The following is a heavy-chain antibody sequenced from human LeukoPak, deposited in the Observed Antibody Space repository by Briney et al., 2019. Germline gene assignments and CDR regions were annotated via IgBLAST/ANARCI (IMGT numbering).Heavy chain of an antibody. D-gene: IGHD3-10*01. Sequence: GGSLRLSCAASGFTFSSYEMSWVRQAPGKGLEWVSAISGSGGSTYYADSVKGRFTISRDNSKNTLYVQMNSLRVEDTAVYYCAREDSNNYGSGSYYNDDCWGQGTLVTVSS. CDR2: ISGSGGST. CDR1: GFTFSSYE. V-gene: IGHV3-23*01. CDR3: AREDSNNYGSGSYYNDDC. J-gene: IGHJ4*02.